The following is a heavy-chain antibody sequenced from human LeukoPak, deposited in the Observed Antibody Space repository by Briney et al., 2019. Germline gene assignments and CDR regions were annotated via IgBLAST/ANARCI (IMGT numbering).Heavy chain of an antibody. D-gene: IGHD3-10*01. CDR3: ATSNVLLWFGELYYFDY. J-gene: IGHJ4*02. CDR1: GGSISSSSYY. V-gene: IGHV4-39*01. CDR2: IYYSGST. Sequence: SETLSLTCTVSGGSISSSSYYWGWIRQPPGKGLEWIGSIYYSGSTYYNPSLKSRVTISVDTSKNQFSLKLSSVTAADTAVYYCATSNVLLWFGELYYFDYWGQGTLVTVSS.